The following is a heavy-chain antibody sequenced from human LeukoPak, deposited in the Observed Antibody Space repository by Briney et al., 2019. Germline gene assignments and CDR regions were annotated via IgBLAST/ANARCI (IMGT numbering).Heavy chain of an antibody. CDR2: INPNNGGT. Sequence: ASVTVSCKASGYTFTGYYLHWVRQAPGQGLGWVVWINPNNGGTNYAQTFQGRVTMTRDTSISTAYMELSRLRFDDTAVYYCARGGSRSSGAFDIWGQGTMVTVSS. D-gene: IGHD6-13*01. J-gene: IGHJ3*02. V-gene: IGHV1-2*02. CDR1: GYTFTGYY. CDR3: ARGGSRSSGAFDI.